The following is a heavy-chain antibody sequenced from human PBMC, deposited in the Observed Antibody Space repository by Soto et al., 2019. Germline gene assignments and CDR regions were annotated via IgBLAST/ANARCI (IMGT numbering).Heavy chain of an antibody. CDR1: GFTFRTSD. CDR3: GRRRVRFGDSCFDS. J-gene: IGHJ4*02. Sequence: GGSLRLTCAASGFTFRTSDLHWLRQDPAERLEWVAVVWTDGSNKYYHASVKSRSTISRDNTKNTLYLQLNSLSAADTAIYYCGRRRVRFGDSCFDSWGQGXLVTVSS. CDR2: VWTDGSNK. V-gene: IGHV3-33*01. D-gene: IGHD4-17*01.